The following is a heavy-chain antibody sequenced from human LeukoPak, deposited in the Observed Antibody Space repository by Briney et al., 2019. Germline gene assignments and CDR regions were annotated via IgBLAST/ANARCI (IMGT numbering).Heavy chain of an antibody. D-gene: IGHD3-3*01. CDR2: ISHSGGST. V-gene: IGHV3-23*01. Sequence: GGSLRLSCAASAFTFSSYAMSWVRQAPGKGLEWVSAISHSGGSTYIADSVKGRLTISRDNSKNTLYLQMSSLRAEDTAVYYCAQALGDFWSGYEYYFDYWGQGTLVTVSS. CDR1: AFTFSSYA. CDR3: AQALGDFWSGYEYYFDY. J-gene: IGHJ4*02.